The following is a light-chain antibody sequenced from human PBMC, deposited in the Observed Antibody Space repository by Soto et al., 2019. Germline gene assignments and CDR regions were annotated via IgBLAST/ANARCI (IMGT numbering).Light chain of an antibody. CDR2: DVS. CDR1: SSDIGDYNY. CDR3: SSYAGSTTVL. Sequence: QSALTQPASVSGSLGQSIAFSCTGTSSDIGDYNYVSWYQQLPGKAPKLMIYDVSNRPSGVSDRFSGSVSGNTGSLTISGLQPEDEADYYCSSYAGSTTVLFGGGTKLTVL. V-gene: IGLV2-14*01. J-gene: IGLJ2*01.